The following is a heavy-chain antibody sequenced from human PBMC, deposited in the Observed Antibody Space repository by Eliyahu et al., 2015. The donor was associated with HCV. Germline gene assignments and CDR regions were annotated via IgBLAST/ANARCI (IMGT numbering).Heavy chain of an antibody. CDR1: GFXFSNAW. V-gene: IGHV3-15*01. CDR3: TTDTGSTSSGLIYNWFDP. J-gene: IGHJ5*02. CDR2: IKSKTDGGTT. Sequence: EVQLVESGGGLVKPGGSLRLSCAASGFXFSNAWMXWVRQAPGKGLEWVGRIKSKTDGGTTDYAAPVKGRFTISRDDSKNTLYLQMNSLKTEDTAVYYCTTDTGSTSSGLIYNWFDPWGQGTLVTVSS. D-gene: IGHD6-19*01.